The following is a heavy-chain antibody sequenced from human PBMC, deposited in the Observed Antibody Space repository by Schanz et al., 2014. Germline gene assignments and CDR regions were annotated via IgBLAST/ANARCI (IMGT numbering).Heavy chain of an antibody. J-gene: IGHJ4*02. Sequence: EVQLVESGGGLVQPGGSLRLSCAASGFSFSSYAMGWVRQARGKGLEWVSAMNESHSTIYYADSVRGRFTISRDNAENTLFLQMDSLRAEDTAVDCCARKVVATIGGYYDNWGQGTLVIVSS. CDR2: MNESHSTI. CDR1: GFSFSSYA. D-gene: IGHD5-12*01. V-gene: IGHV3-23*04. CDR3: ARKVVATIGGYYDN.